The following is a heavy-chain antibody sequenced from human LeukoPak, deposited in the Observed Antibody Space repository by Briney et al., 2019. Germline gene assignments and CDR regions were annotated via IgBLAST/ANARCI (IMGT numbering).Heavy chain of an antibody. Sequence: GASVKVSCKASGYTFTSYDINWVRPATGQGLEWMGWMNPNSGNTGYAQKFQGRVTMTRNTSISTAYMELSSLRSEDTAVYYCARVRGDSSGYLGFDYWGQGTLVTVSS. CDR3: ARVRGDSSGYLGFDY. CDR2: MNPNSGNT. V-gene: IGHV1-8*01. J-gene: IGHJ4*02. CDR1: GYTFTSYD. D-gene: IGHD3-22*01.